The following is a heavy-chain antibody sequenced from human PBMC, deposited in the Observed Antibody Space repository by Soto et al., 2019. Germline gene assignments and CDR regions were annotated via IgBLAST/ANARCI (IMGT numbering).Heavy chain of an antibody. CDR2: VSFSGSK. J-gene: IGHJ5*02. CDR1: GDSVSNSGYY. V-gene: IGHV4-39*01. Sequence: SETLSLTCTVSGDSVSNSGYYWGWIRQSPGKRLEWIGSVSFSGSKYYNPSPRSRVTFSVDTSKTLISLKLRSVTAADTAVYYCARGSTWQGRDWFDPWGQGTLVTVSS. D-gene: IGHD6-13*01. CDR3: ARGSTWQGRDWFDP.